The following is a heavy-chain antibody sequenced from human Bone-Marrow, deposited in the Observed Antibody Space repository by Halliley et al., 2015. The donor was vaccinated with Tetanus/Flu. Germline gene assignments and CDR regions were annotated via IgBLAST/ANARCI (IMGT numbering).Heavy chain of an antibody. V-gene: IGHV4-34*01. J-gene: IGHJ4*02. Sequence: LGEISHSGTPTYTPPLKGRVTISVDPSKNQFSRKLISVTAADTAVYYCARVEGEDTAMVTSFGFWGQGTLVTVSS. CDR2: ISHSGTP. CDR3: ARVEGEDTAMVTSFGF. D-gene: IGHD5-18*01.